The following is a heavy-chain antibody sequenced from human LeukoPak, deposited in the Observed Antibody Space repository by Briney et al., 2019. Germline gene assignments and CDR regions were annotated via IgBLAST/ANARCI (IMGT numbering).Heavy chain of an antibody. CDR3: AKGTAMVMDRDVFDI. V-gene: IGHV3-30*18. J-gene: IGHJ3*02. D-gene: IGHD5-18*01. CDR1: GFTFSSYG. Sequence: GGSLRLSCAASGFTFSSYGMHWVRQAPGKGLEWVAVISYDGSNKYYADSVKGRFTISRDNSKNTLYLQMNSLRAEDTAVYYCAKGTAMVMDRDVFDIWGQGTMVTVSS. CDR2: ISYDGSNK.